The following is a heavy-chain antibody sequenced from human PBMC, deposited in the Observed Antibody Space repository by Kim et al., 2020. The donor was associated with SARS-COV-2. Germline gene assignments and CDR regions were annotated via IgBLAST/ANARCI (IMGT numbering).Heavy chain of an antibody. V-gene: IGHV3-9*01. Sequence: GGSLRLSCAASGFTFDDYAMHWVRQAPGKGLEWVSGISWNSGSIGYADSVKGRFTISRDNAKNSLYLQMNSLRAEDTALYYCAKDGGEGAYYGSGSYPGPPYYYYGMDVWGQGTTVTVSS. CDR2: ISWNSGSI. J-gene: IGHJ6*02. D-gene: IGHD3-10*01. CDR1: GFTFDDYA. CDR3: AKDGGEGAYYGSGSYPGPPYYYYGMDV.